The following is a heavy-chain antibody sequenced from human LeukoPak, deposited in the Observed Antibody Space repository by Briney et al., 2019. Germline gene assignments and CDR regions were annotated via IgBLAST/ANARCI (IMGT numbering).Heavy chain of an antibody. CDR2: IYSGGST. CDR1: GFTFSSYA. Sequence: GGSLRLSCAASGFTFSSYAMSWVRQAPGKGLEWVSVIYSGGSTYYADSVKGRFTISRDNSKNTLYLQMNSLRAEDTAVYYCARQLFDYWGQGTLVTVSS. CDR3: ARQLFDY. J-gene: IGHJ4*02. V-gene: IGHV3-66*04.